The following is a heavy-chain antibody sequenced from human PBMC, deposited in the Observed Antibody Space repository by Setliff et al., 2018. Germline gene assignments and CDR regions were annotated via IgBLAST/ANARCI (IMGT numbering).Heavy chain of an antibody. V-gene: IGHV1-18*01. Sequence: ASVKVSCKDSGYTFSTYGISWVRQAPGQGLEWMGWISAYNGNTNYAQKFQGRVTMTRDTSISTVYMELSSLRSEDTAVYYCARDRGAIFVPYYYMDVWGKGTTVTVSS. CDR1: GYTFSTYG. CDR2: ISAYNGNT. D-gene: IGHD3-3*01. CDR3: ARDRGAIFVPYYYMDV. J-gene: IGHJ6*03.